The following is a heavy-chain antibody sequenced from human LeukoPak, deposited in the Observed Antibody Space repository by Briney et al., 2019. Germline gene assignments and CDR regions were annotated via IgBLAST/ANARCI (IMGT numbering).Heavy chain of an antibody. Sequence: SETLSLTCTVSGGSISSSSYYWSWIRQPPGKGLEWIGSIYYSGSTYYNPSLKSRVTISVDTSKNQFSLKLSSVTAADTAVYYCARHSYSSGWYSDYWGQGTLVTVSS. J-gene: IGHJ4*02. CDR1: GGSISSSSYY. CDR3: ARHSYSSGWYSDY. V-gene: IGHV4-39*01. CDR2: IYYSGST. D-gene: IGHD6-19*01.